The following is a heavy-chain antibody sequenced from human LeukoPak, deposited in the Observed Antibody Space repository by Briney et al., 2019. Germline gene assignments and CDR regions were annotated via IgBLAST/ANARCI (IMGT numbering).Heavy chain of an antibody. CDR2: IKQDGSEK. V-gene: IGHV3-7*01. J-gene: IGHJ4*02. CDR3: AREAPGSSHGAIDY. D-gene: IGHD4-17*01. Sequence: GGSLRLSCAASGFTFSSYWMSWVRQAPGKGLEWVANIKQDGSEKYYVDSVKGRFTISRDNAKNSLYLQMNSLRDEDTAVYYCAREAPGSSHGAIDYWGQGTLVTVSS. CDR1: GFTFSSYW.